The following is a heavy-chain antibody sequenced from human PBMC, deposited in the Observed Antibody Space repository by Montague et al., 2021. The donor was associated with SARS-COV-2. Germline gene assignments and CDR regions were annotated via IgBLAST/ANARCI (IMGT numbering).Heavy chain of an antibody. J-gene: IGHJ4*02. CDR1: GDSVSSSDHY. V-gene: IGHV4-39*01. CDR3: ARRRLREDYFDF. D-gene: IGHD4-17*01. Sequence: SETLSLTCTVSGDSVSSSDHYWDWIRQPPGKGLEWLGIVYYSGYTYYNPSVKGRVTISIGASKNQFSLKLNSPTATDTAIYHCARRRLREDYFDFWGQGTLLTVSS. CDR2: VYYSGYT.